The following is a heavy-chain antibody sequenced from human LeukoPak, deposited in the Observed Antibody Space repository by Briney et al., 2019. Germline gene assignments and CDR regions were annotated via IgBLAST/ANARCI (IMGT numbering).Heavy chain of an antibody. CDR1: GFTFSSYA. V-gene: IGHV3-23*01. CDR2: VSSSGGTT. CDR3: AKDWVESSSSSYYFDY. D-gene: IGHD6-6*01. Sequence: GGSLRLSCAASGFTFSSYAMTWVRQAPGKELEWVSTVSSSGGTTYYADSVKGRFTISRDNAKNTLYLQMNSLRAEDTAVYYCAKDWVESSSSSYYFDYWGLGTLVTVSS. J-gene: IGHJ4*02.